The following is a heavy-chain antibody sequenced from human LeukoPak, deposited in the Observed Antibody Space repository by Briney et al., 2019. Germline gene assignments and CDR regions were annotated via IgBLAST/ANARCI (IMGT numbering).Heavy chain of an antibody. V-gene: IGHV4-39*01. Sequence: SETLSLTCTVSGGSISSSSYYWGWIRQPPGKGLEWIESIYYSGSTYYNPSLKSRVTISVDTSKNQFSLKLSSVTAADTAVYYCATLDRTTDAFDIWGQGTMVTVSS. CDR3: ATLDRTTDAFDI. CDR2: IYYSGST. D-gene: IGHD1-1*01. CDR1: GGSISSSSYY. J-gene: IGHJ3*02.